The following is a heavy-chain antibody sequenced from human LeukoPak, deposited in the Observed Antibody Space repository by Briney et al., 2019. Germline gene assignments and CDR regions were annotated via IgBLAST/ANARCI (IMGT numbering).Heavy chain of an antibody. D-gene: IGHD4-17*01. Sequence: ASVKVSCKASGYTFTQYGVSWVRQAPGQGLEWVGWISAYNGNTNYAPNLQGRVTMTTDTSTSTAYMELRTLKSDDTAVYYCARDQRDDYGDYAFDYWGQGTLVTVSS. J-gene: IGHJ4*02. CDR3: ARDQRDDYGDYAFDY. CDR1: GYTFTQYG. CDR2: ISAYNGNT. V-gene: IGHV1-18*01.